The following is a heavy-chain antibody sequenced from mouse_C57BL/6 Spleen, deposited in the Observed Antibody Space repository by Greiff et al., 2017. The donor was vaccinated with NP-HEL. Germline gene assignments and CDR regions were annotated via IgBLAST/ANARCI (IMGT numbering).Heavy chain of an antibody. CDR3: ASYYGSSHYFDY. V-gene: IGHV5-17*01. CDR1: GFTFSDYG. D-gene: IGHD1-1*01. CDR2: ISSGSSTI. Sequence: EVKLVESGGGLVKPGGSLKLSCAASGFTFSDYGMHWVRQAPEKGLEWVAYISSGSSTIYYADTVKGRFTISRDNAKNTLFLQMTSLRSEDTAMYYCASYYGSSHYFDYWGQGTTLTVSS. J-gene: IGHJ2*01.